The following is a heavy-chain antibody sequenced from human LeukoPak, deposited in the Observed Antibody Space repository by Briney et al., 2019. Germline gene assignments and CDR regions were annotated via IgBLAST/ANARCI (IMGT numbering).Heavy chain of an antibody. CDR3: ARASLTVVKLPSTSGGIHPLNAFDI. CDR1: GGSISSYY. V-gene: IGHV4-59*01. D-gene: IGHD4-23*01. CDR2: IYYSGST. J-gene: IGHJ3*02. Sequence: SETLSLTCTVSGGSISSYYWSWIRQPPGKGLEWIGYIYYSGSTNYNPSLKSRVTISVDTSKNQFSLKLSSVTAADTAVYYCARASLTVVKLPSTSGGIHPLNAFDIWGQGTMVTVSS.